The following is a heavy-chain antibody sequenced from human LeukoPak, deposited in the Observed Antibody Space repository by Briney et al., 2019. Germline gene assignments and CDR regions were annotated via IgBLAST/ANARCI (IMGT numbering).Heavy chain of an antibody. CDR3: ASKFYDSRGYYKDY. V-gene: IGHV3-72*01. CDR1: GCTFSDHY. CDR2: TRNKANSYTT. J-gene: IGHJ4*02. Sequence: PGGPLRLSCAVSGCTFSDHYMDWVRQAPGKGLEWVGRTRNKANSYTTEYAASVKGRFTISRDDSKNSLYLQMNSLKTEDTAVYYCASKFYDSRGYYKDYWGQGTLVTVSS. D-gene: IGHD3-22*01.